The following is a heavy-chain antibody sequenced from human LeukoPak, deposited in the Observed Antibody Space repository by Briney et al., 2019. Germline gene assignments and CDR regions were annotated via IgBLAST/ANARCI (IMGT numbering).Heavy chain of an antibody. CDR1: AFTFSSYS. D-gene: IGHD3-16*01. CDR3: ARDLFEDYYYYGMDV. J-gene: IGHJ6*02. V-gene: IGHV3-21*01. CDR2: ISSSSSYI. Sequence: GGSLRLSCAASAFTFSSYSMNWLRQAPGKGLEWFSSISSSSSYIYYADSVKGRFTISRDNAKNSLYLQMNSLRAEETAVYYCARDLFEDYYYYGMDVWGQGTTVTVSS.